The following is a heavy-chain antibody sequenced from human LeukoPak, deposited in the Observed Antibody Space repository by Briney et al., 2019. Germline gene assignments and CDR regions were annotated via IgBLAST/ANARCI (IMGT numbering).Heavy chain of an antibody. CDR2: IRYDGSNK. Sequence: GGSLRLSCAASGFTFSSYGMHWVRQAPGKGLEWVAFIRYDGSNKYYADSVKGRFTIPRDNSKNTLYLQMNSLRAEDTAVYYCAKGCSSTSCYLDYYYYMDVWGKGTTVTVSS. D-gene: IGHD2-2*01. CDR3: AKGCSSTSCYLDYYYYMDV. CDR1: GFTFSSYG. V-gene: IGHV3-30*02. J-gene: IGHJ6*03.